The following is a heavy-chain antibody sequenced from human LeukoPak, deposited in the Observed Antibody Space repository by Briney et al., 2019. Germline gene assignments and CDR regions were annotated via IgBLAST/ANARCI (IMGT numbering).Heavy chain of an antibody. J-gene: IGHJ6*03. Sequence: SVKVPCKASGGTFSSYAISWVRQAPGQGLEWMGGIIPIFGTANYAQKFQGRVTTTADESTSTAYMELSSLRSEDTAVYYCARALEYYYDSSGYNRPLDYYYYMDVWGKGTMVTISS. CDR1: GGTFSSYA. V-gene: IGHV1-69*13. CDR3: ARALEYYYDSSGYNRPLDYYYYMDV. CDR2: IIPIFGTA. D-gene: IGHD3-22*01.